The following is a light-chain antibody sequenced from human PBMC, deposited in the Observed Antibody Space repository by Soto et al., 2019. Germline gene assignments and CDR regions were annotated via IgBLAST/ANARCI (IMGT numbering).Light chain of an antibody. CDR2: DAS. Sequence: EIVLTQSPATLSLSPGERATLSCRASQSVSSYLAWYQQKPGQAPRLLIYDASNSATGIPARFSGSGSGTDFTLPISSLEPEDFTVYYCQQRSNWHPVTFGQGTRLEIK. J-gene: IGKJ5*01. V-gene: IGKV3-11*01. CDR3: QQRSNWHPVT. CDR1: QSVSSY.